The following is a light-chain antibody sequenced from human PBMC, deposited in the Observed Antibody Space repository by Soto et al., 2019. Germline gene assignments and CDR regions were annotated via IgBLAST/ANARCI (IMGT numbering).Light chain of an antibody. J-gene: IGLJ2*01. Sequence: QLVLTQSPSASASLGASVKLTCTLSSGHSSYAIAWHQQQPEKGPRYLMKLNSDGSHSKGDGIPDRFSGSSSGAERYLTISSLQSEDEADYYCQTWGTGTLFAGGTKLTVL. CDR1: SGHSSYA. CDR3: QTWGTGTL. V-gene: IGLV4-69*01. CDR2: LNSDGSH.